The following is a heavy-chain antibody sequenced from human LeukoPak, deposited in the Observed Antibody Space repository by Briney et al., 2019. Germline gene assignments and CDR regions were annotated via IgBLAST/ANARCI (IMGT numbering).Heavy chain of an antibody. CDR1: GFTFTNHW. V-gene: IGHV3-7*03. Sequence: GGSLRPSCAASGFTFTNHWMSWVRQAPGKGLEWVANIKEDGSEKYYVDSVKGRFTVSRDNVKNSLFLQMNSLRVDDTAVYYCAKSGSSVFWSWGQGTLSPSPQ. CDR2: IKEDGSEK. D-gene: IGHD3-3*02. J-gene: IGHJ5*02. CDR3: AKSGSSVFWS.